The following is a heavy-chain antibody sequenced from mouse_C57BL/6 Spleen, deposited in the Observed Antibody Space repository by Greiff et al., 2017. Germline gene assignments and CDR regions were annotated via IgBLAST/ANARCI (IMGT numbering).Heavy chain of an antibody. CDR3: ARRNWDEAMDY. V-gene: IGHV5-17*01. CDR2: ISSGSSTI. J-gene: IGHJ4*01. D-gene: IGHD4-1*01. Sequence: EVQLVESGGGLVKPGGSLKLSCAASGFTFSDYGMHWVRQAPEKGLEWVAYISSGSSTIYYADTVKGRFTISRDNAKNTLFLQMTSLRSEDTAMYYCARRNWDEAMDYWGQGTSVTVSS. CDR1: GFTFSDYG.